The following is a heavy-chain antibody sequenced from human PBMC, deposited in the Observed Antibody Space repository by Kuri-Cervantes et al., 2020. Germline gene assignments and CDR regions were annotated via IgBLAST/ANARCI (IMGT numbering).Heavy chain of an antibody. J-gene: IGHJ4*02. CDR3: AKGGCHPRLDPFDF. CDR1: GGSISSYY. Sequence: GSLRLSCTVSGGSISSYYWSWIRQPPGKGLEWIGYIYYSGSNNYNPSLKSRVTISVDQSKNQFALHLRAVTAADTAVYFCAKGGCHPRLDPFDFWGRGTLVTVSS. CDR2: IYYSGSN. V-gene: IGHV4-59*03. D-gene: IGHD6-19*01.